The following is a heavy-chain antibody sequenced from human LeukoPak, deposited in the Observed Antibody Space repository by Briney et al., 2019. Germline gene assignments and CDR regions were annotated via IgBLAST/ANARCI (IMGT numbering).Heavy chain of an antibody. J-gene: IGHJ3*02. CDR3: ATVPEGVPDAFDI. CDR1: GGTFSSYA. V-gene: IGHV1-69*05. CDR2: IIPIFGTA. Sequence: PVKVSCKTSGGTFSSYAISWVRQAPGQGLEWMGGIIPIFGTANYAQKFQGRVTITTDESTSTAYMELSSLRSEDTAVYYCATVPEGVPDAFDIWGQGTMVTVTS. D-gene: IGHD3-16*01.